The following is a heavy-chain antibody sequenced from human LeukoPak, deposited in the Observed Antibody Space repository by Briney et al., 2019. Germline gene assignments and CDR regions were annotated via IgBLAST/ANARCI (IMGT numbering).Heavy chain of an antibody. D-gene: IGHD2-21*02. CDR3: ARDPEGDDYDMDV. J-gene: IGHJ6*02. CDR2: ISGSGGST. Sequence: GGSLRLSCAASGFTFSSYAMSWVRQAPGKGLEWVSAISGSGGSTYYADSVKGRFTISRDNSKNTLYLQMNSLRDEDTAVYYCARDPEGDDYDMDVWGQGTTVTVSS. V-gene: IGHV3-23*01. CDR1: GFTFSSYA.